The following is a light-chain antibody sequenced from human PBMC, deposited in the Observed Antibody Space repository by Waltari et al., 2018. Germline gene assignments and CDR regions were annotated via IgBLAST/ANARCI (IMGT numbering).Light chain of an antibody. Sequence: QSVLTQPASVSGTPGQSITISCSGPTSDVGSYDLVSWYQQHPGEAPNLLICEVFKRPPDTSSRFSGAKSGSTASLTISGLQPEDEADYYCCSYAGRGTYVFGSGTKVTVL. V-gene: IGLV2-23*02. CDR1: TSDVGSYDL. J-gene: IGLJ1*01. CDR3: CSYAGRGTYV. CDR2: EVF.